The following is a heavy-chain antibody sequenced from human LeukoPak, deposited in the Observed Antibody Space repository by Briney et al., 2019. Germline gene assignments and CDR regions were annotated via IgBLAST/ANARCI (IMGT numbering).Heavy chain of an antibody. CDR1: GFTFSSYW. CDR3: ATWSGTAPY. D-gene: IGHD5-18*01. J-gene: IGHJ4*02. CDR2: INSDGSST. Sequence: GGSLRLSCAASGFTFSSYWMHWVRQAPGKGLVWVSRINSDGSSTVYADSVKGRFTISRDNAKNTLYLQVSSLRAEDSAVYYCATWSGTAPYWGQGTLVTVSS. V-gene: IGHV3-74*01.